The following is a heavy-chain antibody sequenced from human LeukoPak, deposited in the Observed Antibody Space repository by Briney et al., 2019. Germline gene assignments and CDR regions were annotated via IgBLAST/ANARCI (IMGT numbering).Heavy chain of an antibody. V-gene: IGHV4-34*01. J-gene: IGHJ6*03. D-gene: IGHD1-7*01. Sequence: AETLSLTCAVYGGSFSNYYWSWIRQPPGKGLEWIGEINDSGRTNYNPSLMSRVTVSVDTSKNQFSLRLTSVTATDTAVYYCARRWNYGRNYYIDVWGNGATVSVSS. CDR1: GGSFSNYY. CDR2: INDSGRT. CDR3: ARRWNYGRNYYIDV.